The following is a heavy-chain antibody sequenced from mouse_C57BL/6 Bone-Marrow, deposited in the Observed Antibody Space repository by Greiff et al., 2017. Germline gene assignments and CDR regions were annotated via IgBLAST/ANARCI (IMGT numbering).Heavy chain of an antibody. CDR1: GFNFKDDY. CDR3: TPRLYYFDY. V-gene: IGHV14-4*01. Sequence: VQLQQSGAELVRPVASVKLSCTASGFNFKDDYMHWVKQRPEQGLEWIGWIDPENGDTEYAAKFQGKATITADTSSNTAYLQLSSLTSEDTAVYYCTPRLYYFDYWGQGTTLTVSS. CDR2: IDPENGDT. J-gene: IGHJ2*01.